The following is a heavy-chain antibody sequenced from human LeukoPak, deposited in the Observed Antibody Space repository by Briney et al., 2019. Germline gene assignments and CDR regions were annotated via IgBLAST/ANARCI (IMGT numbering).Heavy chain of an antibody. CDR2: IYYSGST. CDR3: ASQAIAAAAPYYYYGMDV. V-gene: IGHV4-31*03. J-gene: IGHJ6*02. Sequence: PSETLSLTCTVSGGSISSGGYYWSWIRQHPGKGLEWIGYIYYSGSTYYNPSLKSRVTISVDTSKNQFSLKLSSVTAADTAVYYCASQAIAAAAPYYYYGMDVWGQGTTVTVSS. D-gene: IGHD6-13*01. CDR1: GGSISSGGYY.